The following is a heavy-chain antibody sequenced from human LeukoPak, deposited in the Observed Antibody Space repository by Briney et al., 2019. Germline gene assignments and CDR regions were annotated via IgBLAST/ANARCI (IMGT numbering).Heavy chain of an antibody. CDR2: IYYSGNT. CDR3: ARARDGHINNWFDP. D-gene: IGHD5-24*01. Sequence: SETLSLTCSVSGGSISNYYWTWIRQPPGKGLEWIGYIYYSGNTNYNPSLKSRVTISLDTSKNQFSLKLTSVTAADTAVYYCARARDGHINNWFDPWGQGTLVTVSS. V-gene: IGHV4-59*01. J-gene: IGHJ5*02. CDR1: GGSISNYY.